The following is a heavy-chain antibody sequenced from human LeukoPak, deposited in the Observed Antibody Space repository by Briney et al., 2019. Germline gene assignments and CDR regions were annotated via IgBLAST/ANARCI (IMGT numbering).Heavy chain of an antibody. D-gene: IGHD3-22*01. CDR2: IYYSGST. CDR3: ARHYYDSSGYQEFDY. V-gene: IGHV4-39*01. CDR1: GGSISSSSYY. J-gene: IGHJ4*02. Sequence: KPSETLSLTCTVSGGSISSSSYYWGWIRQPPGKGLEWIGSIYYSGSTYYNPSLKSRVTISVDTSKNQFSLKLSSVTAADTAVYYCARHYYDSSGYQEFDYWGQGTLVTVSS.